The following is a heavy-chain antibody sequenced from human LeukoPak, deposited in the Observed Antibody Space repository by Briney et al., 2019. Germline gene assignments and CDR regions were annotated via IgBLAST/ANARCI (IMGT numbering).Heavy chain of an antibody. J-gene: IGHJ4*02. CDR2: IYGGGST. CDR3: ASWPGGWYGEDS. D-gene: IGHD6-19*01. CDR1: GFTVSSNY. V-gene: IGHV3-53*01. Sequence: GGSLRLSCEASGFTVSSNYMSWVRQAPGKGLEWVSVIYGGGSTYYADSVKGRFTISRDTSKNTLYLQMNSLRAEDTAVYYCASWPGGWYGEDSWGQGTLVTVS.